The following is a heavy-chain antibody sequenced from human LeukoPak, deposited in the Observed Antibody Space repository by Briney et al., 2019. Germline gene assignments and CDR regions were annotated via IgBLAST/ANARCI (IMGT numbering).Heavy chain of an antibody. D-gene: IGHD5-18*01. J-gene: IGHJ4*02. V-gene: IGHV4-59*01. CDR2: MYYTGVS. CDR3: TTIKRGDIFGYFDF. Sequence: PETLSLTCTFSGGSISSYHWNWIRQTPGKGLEWIGYMYYTGVSNYNPSLKSRVAISVDSSKNQFSLKVTSVTAADTAIYYCTTIKRGDIFGYFDFWGQGALVTVSS. CDR1: GGSISSYH.